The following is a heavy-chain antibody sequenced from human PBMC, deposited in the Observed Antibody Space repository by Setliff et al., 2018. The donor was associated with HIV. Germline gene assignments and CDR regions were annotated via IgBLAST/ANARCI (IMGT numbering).Heavy chain of an antibody. CDR2: IKQDGGEA. CDR3: ARDWEWRTSGWEARFDY. J-gene: IGHJ4*02. Sequence: PGGSLRLSCAASGFTFGSYWMTWARQAPGKGLEWVASIKQDGGEAHYVDSLKGRFTISRDNPKNSLYLQMNSLRAEDTAVYYCARDWEWRTSGWEARFDYWGQGTLVTVSS. V-gene: IGHV3-7*05. CDR1: GFTFGSYW. D-gene: IGHD6-19*01.